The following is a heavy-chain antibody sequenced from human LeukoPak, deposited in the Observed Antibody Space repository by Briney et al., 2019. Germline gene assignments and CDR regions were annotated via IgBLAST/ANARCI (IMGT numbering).Heavy chain of an antibody. V-gene: IGHV3-11*01. CDR3: ARDSEYSSSSGMDV. CDR2: ISSSGSTI. CDR1: GFTFSDYY. J-gene: IGHJ6*02. D-gene: IGHD6-6*01. Sequence: PGGSLRLSCAASGFTFSDYYMSWIRQAPGKGLEWVSYISSSGSTIYYADSVKGRFAISRDNAKNSLYLQMNSLRAEDTAVYYCARDSEYSSSSGMDVWGQGTTVTVSS.